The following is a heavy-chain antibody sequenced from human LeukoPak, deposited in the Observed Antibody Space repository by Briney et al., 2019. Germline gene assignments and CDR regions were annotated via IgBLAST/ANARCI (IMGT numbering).Heavy chain of an antibody. CDR3: AIDPNWGTHS. J-gene: IGHJ4*02. D-gene: IGHD7-27*01. CDR2: IGSSGGGI. Sequence: PGGSLRHSCAASGFTFSTYTMYWVRHPPGHRLEWVSIIGSSGGGIHYADSVKGRFTISRDNSKNALYLQMNSLRVEDTAVYYCAIDPNWGTHSWGQGVLVTVSS. CDR1: GFTFSTYT. V-gene: IGHV3-23*01.